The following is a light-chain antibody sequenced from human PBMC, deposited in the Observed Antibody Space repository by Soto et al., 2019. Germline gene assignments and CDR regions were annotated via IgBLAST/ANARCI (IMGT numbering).Light chain of an antibody. CDR3: QQCSNCSPT. J-gene: IGKJ1*01. Sequence: SPAALSLSPAEGVTISCTASQSVGTYLAWYQQKPGQPPRLLIYGASSRATGIPARFRGSGSGTDFTLTISSLEAEDVAVYYCQQCSNCSPTFGQGTQVDNK. V-gene: IGKV3-11*01. CDR1: QSVGTY. CDR2: GAS.